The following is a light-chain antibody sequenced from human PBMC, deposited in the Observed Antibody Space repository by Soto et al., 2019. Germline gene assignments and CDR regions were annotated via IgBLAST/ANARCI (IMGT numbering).Light chain of an antibody. CDR3: CSYAGSSTV. J-gene: IGLJ7*01. CDR2: EVS. CDR1: SSDVGGYNY. Sequence: QSALTQPASVSGSPGQSITISCTGTSSDVGGYNYVSWYQQHPGVAPKLIIYEVSNRPSGVSNRFSGSKSGNTASLTISGLQADDEAGYYCCSYAGSSTVFGGGTQLTVL. V-gene: IGLV2-14*01.